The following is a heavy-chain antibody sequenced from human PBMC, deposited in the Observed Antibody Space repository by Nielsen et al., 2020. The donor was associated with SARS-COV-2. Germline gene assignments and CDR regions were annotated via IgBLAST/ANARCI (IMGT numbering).Heavy chain of an antibody. V-gene: IGHV3-11*04. J-gene: IGHJ4*02. D-gene: IGHD6-19*01. CDR3: ARLFTQWLAPYYFDY. CDR1: GFTFSDYY. Sequence: GESLKISCAASGFTFSDYYMSWIRQAPGKGLEWVSYISSSGSTIYYADSVKGRFTISRDNAKNSLYLQMNSLRAEDTAVYYCARLFTQWLAPYYFDYWGQGTLVTVSS. CDR2: ISSSGSTI.